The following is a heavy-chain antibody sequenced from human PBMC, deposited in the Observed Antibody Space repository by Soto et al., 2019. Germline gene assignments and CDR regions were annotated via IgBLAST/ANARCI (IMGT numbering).Heavy chain of an antibody. CDR3: ARHQGLHFLSIAAAGTVDY. J-gene: IGHJ4*02. V-gene: IGHV1-46*01. CDR2: INPNGGST. Sequence: GASVKVSCKASGYIFINYYIHWVRQAPGQGLEWIGIINPNGGSTNYAQKFRGRVTISVDTSKNQFSLKLSSVTAADTAVYYCARHQGLHFLSIAAAGTVDYWGQGTLVTVSS. CDR1: GYIFINYY. D-gene: IGHD6-13*01.